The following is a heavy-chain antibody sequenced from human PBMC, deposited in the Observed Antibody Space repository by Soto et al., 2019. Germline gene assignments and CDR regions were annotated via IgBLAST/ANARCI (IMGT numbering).Heavy chain of an antibody. CDR1: GASISSGDYF. CDR2: IYDSGSS. D-gene: IGHD5-12*01. Sequence: SETRSLTCTVSGASISSGDYFWSWIRQSPGKGLQWIGYIYDSGSSYYNPSLKSRVTMSVDTSKNQFSLKLSSVTAADTAVYYCAREKGYISGPKNFDYWGQGTLVTVPQ. J-gene: IGHJ4*02. V-gene: IGHV4-30-4*01. CDR3: AREKGYISGPKNFDY.